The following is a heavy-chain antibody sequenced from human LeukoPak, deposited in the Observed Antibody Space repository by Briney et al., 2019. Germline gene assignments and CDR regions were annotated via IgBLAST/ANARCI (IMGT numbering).Heavy chain of an antibody. CDR1: GFTFSSYA. J-gene: IGHJ4*02. D-gene: IGHD3-10*01. Sequence: GGSLRLSCAASGFTFSSYAMTWVRQAPGKGLEWVSAISGSGDSTNYADSVKGRFTIARDNSKNTLYLQMNSLRAEDTAVYYCAKVPWTILWTHYFDSWGQGTLVTGSS. V-gene: IGHV3-23*01. CDR3: AKVPWTILWTHYFDS. CDR2: ISGSGDST.